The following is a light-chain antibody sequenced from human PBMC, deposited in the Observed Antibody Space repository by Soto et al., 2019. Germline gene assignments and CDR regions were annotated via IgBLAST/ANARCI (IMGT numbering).Light chain of an antibody. CDR3: CSYAGSCYV. J-gene: IGLJ1*01. Sequence: QSALTQPRSVSGAPGQSVAISCTGTSSDIGAYEYVSWYQQHPGQAPNLMIYDVNKRPSGVPDRFFGSKSGNTASLTISGLQAEDEADYYCCSYAGSCYVFGTGTKLTVL. CDR1: SSDIGAYEY. V-gene: IGLV2-11*01. CDR2: DVN.